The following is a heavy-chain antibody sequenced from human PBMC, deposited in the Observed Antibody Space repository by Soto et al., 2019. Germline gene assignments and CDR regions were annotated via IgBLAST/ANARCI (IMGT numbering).Heavy chain of an antibody. Sequence: EVQLVESGGGLVKPGGSLRLSCAASGFTFSTYSMNWVRQAPGKGLEWVSSISSSSSYIYYADSVKGRFTISRDNAKNSLYLQMNSLRAEETAVYYCARVRGGDLKAFDIWGQGTMVTVSS. CDR2: ISSSSSYI. D-gene: IGHD3-10*01. CDR3: ARVRGGDLKAFDI. J-gene: IGHJ3*02. CDR1: GFTFSTYS. V-gene: IGHV3-21*01.